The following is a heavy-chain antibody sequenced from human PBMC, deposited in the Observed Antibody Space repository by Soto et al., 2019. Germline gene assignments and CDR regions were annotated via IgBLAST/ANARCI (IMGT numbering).Heavy chain of an antibody. CDR3: AAAPSY. CDR1: GGSISGYY. J-gene: IGHJ4*02. V-gene: IGHV4-59*01. Sequence: SETLSLTCSVSGGSISGYYWSWIRQTPEKGLEWIGYIYYSGSTNYNPSLKSRVTILIDMSKNQFSLEVTSVTAADTAVYYCAAAPSYWGQGILVTVS. D-gene: IGHD2-15*01. CDR2: IYYSGST.